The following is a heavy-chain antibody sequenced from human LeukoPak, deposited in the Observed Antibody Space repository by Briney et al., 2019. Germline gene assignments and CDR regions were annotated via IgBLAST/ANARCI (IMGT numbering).Heavy chain of an antibody. CDR3: AKDGSTVTSFDS. CDR1: GFTFSSYG. V-gene: IGHV3-30*02. J-gene: IGHJ4*02. D-gene: IGHD4-17*01. Sequence: PGGSLRLSCAASGFTFSSYGMHWVRQAPGKGLEWVAFIRYDGSNIYYADSVKGRFSISRDNSKTTLYLQMNSLRAEDTAVYYCAKDGSTVTSFDSGGQGTLVTVSS. CDR2: IRYDGSNI.